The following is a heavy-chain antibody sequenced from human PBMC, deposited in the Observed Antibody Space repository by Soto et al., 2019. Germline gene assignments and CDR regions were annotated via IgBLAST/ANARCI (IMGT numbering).Heavy chain of an antibody. J-gene: IGHJ4*02. CDR1: GGSISNYY. CDR3: ARGKGDYFEY. CDR2: IYYSGNT. V-gene: IGHV4-59*01. Sequence: QVQLQESGPGLVKPSETLSLTCTVSGGSISNYYWSWIRQPPGRGLEWIGYIYYSGNTNYNPSLKSRVTISVDTSKNQFSLKLNSVTAADTAVYFCARGKGDYFEYWGQGTLVTVSS.